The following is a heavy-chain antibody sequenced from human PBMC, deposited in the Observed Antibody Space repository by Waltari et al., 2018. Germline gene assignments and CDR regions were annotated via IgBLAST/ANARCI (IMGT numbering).Heavy chain of an antibody. Sequence: QLQPQESCPRLVQPAETLSLTCTVSGDTVSSGPYCWAWIRQPPGKGLEWLGSMFYSGTTYHNSSLKSRVTISVDTSKNQVSLQLKSVTAADTAVYFCARDRSGTINSFDPWGRGTLVTVSS. J-gene: IGHJ5*02. V-gene: IGHV4-39*07. D-gene: IGHD1-26*01. CDR2: MFYSGTT. CDR1: GDTVSSGPYC. CDR3: ARDRSGTINSFDP.